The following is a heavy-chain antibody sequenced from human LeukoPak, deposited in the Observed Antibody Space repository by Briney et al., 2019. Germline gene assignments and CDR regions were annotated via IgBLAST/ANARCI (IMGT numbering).Heavy chain of an antibody. CDR1: GFTFSSYG. CDR3: AHLLWFGELNDY. CDR2: ISNDGSNK. J-gene: IGHJ4*02. D-gene: IGHD3-10*01. V-gene: IGHV3-30*03. Sequence: GGSLRLSCAASGFTFSSYGMHWVRQPPAKGLEWVAVISNDGSNKYYADSVKGRFTISRDNSKNTPYLQMNSLRAEDTAVYYWAHLLWFGELNDYWGQGTLVTVSS.